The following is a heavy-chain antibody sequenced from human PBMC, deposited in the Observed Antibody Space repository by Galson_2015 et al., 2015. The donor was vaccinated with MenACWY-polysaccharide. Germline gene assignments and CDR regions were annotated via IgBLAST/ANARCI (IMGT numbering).Heavy chain of an antibody. J-gene: IGHJ4*02. D-gene: IGHD3-22*01. CDR2: FDPEGGDI. CDR3: AKERADSRGYYRPEKYFDY. Sequence: SVKVSCKASGYPLSDLSIHWMRQTPGKGLEWVGGFDPEGGDIVYAQKFGGRVTMTEDISTDTAYMEVSSLRPEDTAVYYCAKERADSRGYYRPEKYFDYWGQGTLVTVSS. CDR1: GYPLSDLS. V-gene: IGHV1-24*01.